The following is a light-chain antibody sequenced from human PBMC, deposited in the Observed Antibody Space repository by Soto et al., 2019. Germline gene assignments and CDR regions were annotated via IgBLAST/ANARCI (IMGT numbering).Light chain of an antibody. Sequence: EILMTQSPDTLSVSPGESATLSCRASQRVYSNLAWYQQRPGQAPRLLIYGASTRATGVPARFSGRGSGTEFTLTISSLQSEDFAVYYCQQYTNWPPNTFGQGTRVEMK. J-gene: IGKJ5*01. CDR3: QQYTNWPPNT. CDR1: QRVYSN. V-gene: IGKV3-15*01. CDR2: GAS.